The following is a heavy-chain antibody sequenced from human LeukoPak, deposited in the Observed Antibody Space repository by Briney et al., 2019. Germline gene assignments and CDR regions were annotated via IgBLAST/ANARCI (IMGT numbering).Heavy chain of an antibody. CDR1: GFTFDDYA. CDR2: ISWNNGTT. J-gene: IGHJ4*02. CDR3: ASGYDSSGYEYYFDY. Sequence: GGSLRLSCAASGFTFDDYAMHWVRQAPGKGLEWVSGISWNNGTTGYADSVKGRFTISRDNAKNSLYLQMNSLRAEDTAVYYCASGYDSSGYEYYFDYWGQGTLVTVSS. D-gene: IGHD3-22*01. V-gene: IGHV3-9*01.